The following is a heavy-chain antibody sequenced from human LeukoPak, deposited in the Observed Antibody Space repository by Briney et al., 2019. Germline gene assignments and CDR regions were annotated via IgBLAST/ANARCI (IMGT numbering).Heavy chain of an antibody. D-gene: IGHD4-23*01. CDR1: GGTFSSYA. Sequence: SVKVSCKASGGTFSSYAISWVRQAPGQGLEWMGGIIPIFGTANYAQEFQGRVTITADESTSTAYMELSSLRSEDTAVYYCARAPYGGGNSFFDYWGQGTLVTVSS. CDR2: IIPIFGTA. CDR3: ARAPYGGGNSFFDY. V-gene: IGHV1-69*13. J-gene: IGHJ4*02.